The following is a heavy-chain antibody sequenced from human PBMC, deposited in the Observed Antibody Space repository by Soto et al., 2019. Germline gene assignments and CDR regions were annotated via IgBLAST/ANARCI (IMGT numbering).Heavy chain of an antibody. J-gene: IGHJ4*02. CDR1: GFSFSSYA. CDR2: ISESSSNI. CDR3: ANLFGSSWHVDY. Sequence: EVQLVESGGGLVQPGGSLRLSCAASGFSFSSYATNWVRQAPGKGLEWLSYISESSSNIYYADSVKGRFTISRDNAKNSLYLQMNSLRDEDTAVYYCANLFGSSWHVDYWGQGTLVTVSS. V-gene: IGHV3-48*02. D-gene: IGHD6-13*01.